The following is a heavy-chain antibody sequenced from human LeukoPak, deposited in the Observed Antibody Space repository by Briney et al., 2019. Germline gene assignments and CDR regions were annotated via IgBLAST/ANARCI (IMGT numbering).Heavy chain of an antibody. CDR2: IYYSGST. D-gene: IGHD1-14*01. J-gene: IGHJ4*02. Sequence: SETLSLTCTVSGGSISSSYWSWIRQPPGKGLEWIGYIYYSGSTNYNPSLKSRVTISVDTSKNQFPLKLSPVTAADTAVYYCARDRTGFEYWGQGTLVTVSS. CDR1: GGSISSSY. V-gene: IGHV4-59*01. CDR3: ARDRTGFEY.